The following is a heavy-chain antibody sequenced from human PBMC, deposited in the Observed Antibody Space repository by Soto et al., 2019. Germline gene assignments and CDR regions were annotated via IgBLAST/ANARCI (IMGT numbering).Heavy chain of an antibody. CDR2: INPNSGGT. CDR3: AREGYYGSGISESYYYYYMDV. V-gene: IGHV1-2*04. D-gene: IGHD3-10*01. CDR1: GYTFTGYY. Sequence: ASLKVSCKASGYTFTGYYMHCVRQTPGQGLEWIGWINPNSGGTNYAQKFQGWVTMTRDTSISTAYMELSRLRSDDTAVYYCAREGYYGSGISESYYYYYMDVWGKGTTVTVSS. J-gene: IGHJ6*03.